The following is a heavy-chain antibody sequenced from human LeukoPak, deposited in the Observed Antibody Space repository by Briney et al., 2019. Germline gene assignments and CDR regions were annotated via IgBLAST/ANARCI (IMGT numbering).Heavy chain of an antibody. CDR2: INHSGST. D-gene: IGHD2-2*01. CDR3: ARIQDIVVVPAAVNWFDP. CDR1: GGSFSGYY. V-gene: IGHV4-34*01. Sequence: SETLSVTCAVYGGSFSGYYWSWIRQPPGKGLEWIGEINHSGSTNYNPSLKSRVTISVDTSKNQFSLKLSSVTAAGTAVYYCARIQDIVVVPAAVNWFDPWGQGTLVTVSS. J-gene: IGHJ5*02.